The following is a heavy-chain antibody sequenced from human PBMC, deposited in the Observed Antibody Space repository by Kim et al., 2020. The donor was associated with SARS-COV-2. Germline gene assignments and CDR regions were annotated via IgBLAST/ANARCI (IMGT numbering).Heavy chain of an antibody. V-gene: IGHV1-69*13. Sequence: SVKVSCKASGGTFSSYAISWVRQAPGQGLEWMGGIIPIFGTANYAQKFQGRVTITADESTSTAYMELSSLRSEDTAVYYCARDLDGYCSGGSCDPDFDYWGQGTLVTVSS. CDR2: IIPIFGTA. CDR1: GGTFSSYA. D-gene: IGHD2-15*01. CDR3: ARDLDGYCSGGSCDPDFDY. J-gene: IGHJ4*02.